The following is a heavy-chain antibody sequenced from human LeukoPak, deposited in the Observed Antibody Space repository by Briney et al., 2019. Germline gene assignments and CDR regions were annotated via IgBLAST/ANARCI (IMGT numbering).Heavy chain of an antibody. CDR2: ISGSGGST. J-gene: IGHJ4*02. D-gene: IGHD3-22*01. V-gene: IGHV3-23*01. Sequence: GGSLRLSCAASGFTFSSYEMNWVRQAPGKGLEWVSAISGSGGSTYYADSVKGRFTISRDNSKNTLYLQMNSLRAEDTAVYYFAKALYMPSYYYDSSVYYYFESGGRGTLVTVSS. CDR3: AKALYMPSYYYDSSVYYYFES. CDR1: GFTFSSYE.